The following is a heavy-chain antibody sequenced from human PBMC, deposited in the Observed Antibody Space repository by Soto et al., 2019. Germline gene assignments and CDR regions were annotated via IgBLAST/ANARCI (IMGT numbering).Heavy chain of an antibody. CDR3: AKLLYHYDSSGFTADY. CDR1: GFIFSSYA. CDR2: IWYDGSNK. D-gene: IGHD3-22*01. Sequence: GGSLRLSCAASGFIFSSYAMSWVRQAPGKGLEWVAVIWYDGSNKYYADSVRGRFTISRDNSKNTLYLQMNSLRTEDTAVYYCAKLLYHYDSSGFTADYWGQGTQVTVSS. J-gene: IGHJ4*02. V-gene: IGHV3-33*03.